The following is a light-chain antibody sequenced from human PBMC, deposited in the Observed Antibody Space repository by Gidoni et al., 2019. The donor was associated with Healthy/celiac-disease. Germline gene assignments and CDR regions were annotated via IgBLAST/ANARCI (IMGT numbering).Light chain of an antibody. Sequence: IVMTQSPATLAGSPGERATLSGRASQSVSSNLAWYQQKPGQAPRLLIYGASTRATGIPARFSGSGSGTEFTLTISSLQSEDFAVYYCQQYNNWQITCGQGTRLEIK. V-gene: IGKV3-15*01. CDR1: QSVSSN. CDR3: QQYNNWQIT. J-gene: IGKJ5*01. CDR2: GAS.